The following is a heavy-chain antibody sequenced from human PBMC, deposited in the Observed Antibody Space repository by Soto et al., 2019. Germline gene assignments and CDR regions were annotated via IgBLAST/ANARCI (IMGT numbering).Heavy chain of an antibody. CDR2: FCYNEGT. Sequence: PSETLSLTCTVSGGSVSGDNYYWSWIRQPPGKALEWIGCFCYNEGTNYNPSLKSRVTISVDTSKNQFSLKLSSVDAADTAVYYCARGGGDYVFSYWGQGTLVTVSS. D-gene: IGHD3-16*01. CDR3: ARGGGDYVFSY. J-gene: IGHJ4*02. CDR1: GGSVSGDNYY. V-gene: IGHV4-61*01.